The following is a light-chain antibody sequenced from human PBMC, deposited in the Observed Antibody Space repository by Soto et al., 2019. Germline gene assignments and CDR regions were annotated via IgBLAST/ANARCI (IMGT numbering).Light chain of an antibody. V-gene: IGLV2-14*01. J-gene: IGLJ2*01. Sequence: QSVLTQPASVSGSPGQSITISCTGTSSDVGGYNYVSWYQQHPCKAPKLMIYDVTNRPSGISNRFSGSKSGNTASLTISGLQAEDEADHYCTSYTRSITVVFGGGTKLTVL. CDR1: SSDVGGYNY. CDR3: TSYTRSITVV. CDR2: DVT.